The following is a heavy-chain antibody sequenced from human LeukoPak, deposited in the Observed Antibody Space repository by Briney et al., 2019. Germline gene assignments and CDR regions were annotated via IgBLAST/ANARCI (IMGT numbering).Heavy chain of an antibody. J-gene: IGHJ5*02. CDR1: GFTFSNFA. Sequence: GGSLRLSCAASGFTFSNFAMSWVRQAPGKGLVWVSRINSDGSSTSYADSVKGRFTISRDNAKNTLYLQMNSLRAEDTAVYYCARDVGGWIDPWGQGTLVTVSS. V-gene: IGHV3-74*01. CDR2: INSDGSST. CDR3: ARDVGGWIDP. D-gene: IGHD3-10*01.